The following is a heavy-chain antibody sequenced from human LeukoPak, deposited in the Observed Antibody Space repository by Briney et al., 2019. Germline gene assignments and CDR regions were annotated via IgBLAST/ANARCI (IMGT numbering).Heavy chain of an antibody. Sequence: PGGSLRLSCAASGFTFSSYWMSWVRQAPGKGLEWVANIKQDGSEKYYVDSVKGRLTISRDNAKNSLYLQMNSLRAEDTAVYYCARAGIYDSSGPLGYWGQGTLVTVSS. D-gene: IGHD3-22*01. CDR2: IKQDGSEK. CDR1: GFTFSSYW. CDR3: ARAGIYDSSGPLGY. V-gene: IGHV3-7*01. J-gene: IGHJ4*02.